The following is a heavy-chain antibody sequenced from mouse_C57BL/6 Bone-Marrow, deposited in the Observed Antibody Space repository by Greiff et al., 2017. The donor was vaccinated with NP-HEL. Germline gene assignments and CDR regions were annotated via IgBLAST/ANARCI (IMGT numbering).Heavy chain of an antibody. Sequence: VKLQESGAELARPGASVKMSCKASGYTFTSYTMHWVKQRPGQGLEWIGYINPSSGYTKYNQKFKDKATLTADKSSSTAYMQLSSLTSEDSAVYYCARGSTTVVALDYWGQGTTLTVSS. J-gene: IGHJ2*01. CDR2: INPSSGYT. CDR1: GYTFTSYT. V-gene: IGHV1-4*01. D-gene: IGHD1-1*01. CDR3: ARGSTTVVALDY.